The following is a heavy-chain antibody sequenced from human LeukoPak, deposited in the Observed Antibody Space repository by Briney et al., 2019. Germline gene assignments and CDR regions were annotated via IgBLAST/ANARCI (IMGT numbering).Heavy chain of an antibody. Sequence: GGSLRLSCAASGFTFSSYAMSWVRQAPGKGLEWVSAISGSGGSTYYADSVKGRFTISRDNAKNSLYLQMNSLRAEDTAVYYCARDRSSSRDLDYWGQGTLVTVSS. J-gene: IGHJ4*02. D-gene: IGHD6-13*01. CDR3: ARDRSSSRDLDY. CDR2: ISGSGGST. V-gene: IGHV3-23*01. CDR1: GFTFSSYA.